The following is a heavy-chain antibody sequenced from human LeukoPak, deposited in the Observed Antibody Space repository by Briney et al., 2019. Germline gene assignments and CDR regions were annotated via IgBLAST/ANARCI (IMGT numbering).Heavy chain of an antibody. Sequence: GGSLRLSCAASGFTFSSYSMNWVRQAPGKGLEWVSSISSSSSYIYYADSVKGRFTISRDNAKNSLCLQMNSLRAEDTAVYYCARALGYCSGGSCYGYWGQGTLVAVSS. J-gene: IGHJ4*02. CDR3: ARALGYCSGGSCYGY. V-gene: IGHV3-21*01. CDR2: ISSSSSYI. D-gene: IGHD2-15*01. CDR1: GFTFSSYS.